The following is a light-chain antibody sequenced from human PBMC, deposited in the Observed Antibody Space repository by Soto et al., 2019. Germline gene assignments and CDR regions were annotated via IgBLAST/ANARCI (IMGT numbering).Light chain of an antibody. CDR3: MEGTHWPYT. J-gene: IGKJ2*01. CDR2: KVS. Sequence: DVVMTQSPLSLPVTLGQPASISCRSSQSLVYSDGNTYLSWFQQRPGQSPRRLIYKVSNWDSGVTDRFSGSGSGSEFTVKISRVEAEDIGVYYGMEGTHWPYTFDRGTKLEIK. CDR1: QSLVYSDGNTY. V-gene: IGKV2D-30*01.